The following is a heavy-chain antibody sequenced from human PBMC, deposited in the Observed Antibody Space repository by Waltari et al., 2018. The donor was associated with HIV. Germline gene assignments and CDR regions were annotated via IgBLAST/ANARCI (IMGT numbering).Heavy chain of an antibody. Sequence: PSETLSLTCTVSGGSISSSSYFWGWIRQPPGKGLEWIGRIYYSGRAYYNPSLQSRVTISVDTSKNQFSLKLSSVTAADTAVYYCARHALRVGASYWYFDLWGRGTL. CDR1: GGSISSSSYF. CDR2: IYYSGRA. CDR3: ARHALRVGASYWYFDL. J-gene: IGHJ2*01. V-gene: IGHV4-39*01. D-gene: IGHD1-26*01.